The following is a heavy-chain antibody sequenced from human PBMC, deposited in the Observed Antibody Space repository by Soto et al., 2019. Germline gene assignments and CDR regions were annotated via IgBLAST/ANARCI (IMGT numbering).Heavy chain of an antibody. D-gene: IGHD4-17*01. Sequence: VPMLASGGGLVQPGGSLRLSCAASGFTFNNYAMIWVRQAPGKGLEWVSAISASGGGTYYADSVKGRFTISRDNSKNTLSLQVNSMRTEDTAVYYCAKGGDRRLYYYGLDVWGQGTTVIVSS. CDR1: GFTFNNYA. CDR2: ISASGGGT. J-gene: IGHJ6*02. CDR3: AKGGDRRLYYYGLDV. V-gene: IGHV3-23*01.